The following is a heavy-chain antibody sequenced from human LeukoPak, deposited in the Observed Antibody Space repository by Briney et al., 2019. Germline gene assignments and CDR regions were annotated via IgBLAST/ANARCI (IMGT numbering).Heavy chain of an antibody. Sequence: GGSLRLSCAPSGFTFSSYAMSWVRQAPGKGLEWVSAISDSGGSTYYADSVKGRFTSSRDNSKNTLYLQMSSLRAEDTAVYYCARYAVVGTPFFDYWGQGTLVTVSS. CDR3: ARYAVVGTPFFDY. V-gene: IGHV3-23*01. CDR2: ISDSGGST. J-gene: IGHJ4*02. CDR1: GFTFSSYA. D-gene: IGHD2-15*01.